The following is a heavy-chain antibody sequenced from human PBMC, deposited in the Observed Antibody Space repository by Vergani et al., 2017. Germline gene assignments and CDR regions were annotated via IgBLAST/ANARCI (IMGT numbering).Heavy chain of an antibody. D-gene: IGHD4-11*01. CDR3: AKDQSRPVTTNWFDP. J-gene: IGHJ5*02. CDR2: ISGSGGST. Sequence: VQLQQWGAGLLKPSETLSLTCAVYGGSFSGYYWSWVRQAPGKGLEWVSAISGSGGSTYYADSVKGRFTISRDNSKNTLYLQMNSLRAEDTAVYYCAKDQSRPVTTNWFDPWGQGTLVTVSS. CDR1: GGSFSGYY. V-gene: IGHV3-23*01.